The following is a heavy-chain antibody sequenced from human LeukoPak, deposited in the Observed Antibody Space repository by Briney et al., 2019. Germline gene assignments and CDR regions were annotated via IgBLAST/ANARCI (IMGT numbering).Heavy chain of an antibody. CDR3: ARGQVPAARGYNWFDP. J-gene: IGHJ5*02. D-gene: IGHD2-2*01. Sequence: PSETFSLTCAVYGWSFNDYYWNWIRQPPGKGLEWIGEINARGDTNFNPSLKSRVTISVDTSKNQFSLRLTSMIAADTAVYYCARGQVPAARGYNWFDPWGQGRLVTVSS. V-gene: IGHV4-34*01. CDR2: INARGDT. CDR1: GWSFNDYY.